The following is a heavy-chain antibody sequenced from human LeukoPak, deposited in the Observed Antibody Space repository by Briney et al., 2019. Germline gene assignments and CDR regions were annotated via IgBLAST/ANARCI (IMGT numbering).Heavy chain of an antibody. CDR1: GFTFSSYS. J-gene: IGHJ6*03. CDR2: ISSSSSYI. CDR3: ARSCIAARPYYYYMDV. Sequence: PGGSLRLSCAASGFTFSSYSMNRVRQAPGKGRGWVSSISSSSSYIYYADSVKGRFTISRDNAKNSLYLQMNSLRAEDTAVYYCARSCIAARPYYYYMDVWGKGTTVTVSS. V-gene: IGHV3-21*01. D-gene: IGHD6-6*01.